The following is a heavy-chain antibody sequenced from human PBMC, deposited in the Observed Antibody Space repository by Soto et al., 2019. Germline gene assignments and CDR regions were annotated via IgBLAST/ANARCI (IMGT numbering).Heavy chain of an antibody. CDR3: AKSRYGSGSPSIPYNWFDP. D-gene: IGHD3-10*01. CDR1: GFTFSSYA. J-gene: IGHJ5*02. Sequence: PGGSLRLSCAASGFTFSSYAMSWVRQAPGKGLERVSAISGSGGSTYYADSVKGRFTISRDNSKNTLYLQMNSLRAEDTAVYYCAKSRYGSGSPSIPYNWFDPWGQGTLVTVSS. CDR2: ISGSGGST. V-gene: IGHV3-23*01.